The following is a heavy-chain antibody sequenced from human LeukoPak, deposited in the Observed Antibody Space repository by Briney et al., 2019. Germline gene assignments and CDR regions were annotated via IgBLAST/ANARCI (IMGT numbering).Heavy chain of an antibody. CDR1: GYTFTSYY. V-gene: IGHV1-46*01. D-gene: IGHD3-22*01. CDR3: ACPAGYYDSSGYFVFDY. CDR2: INPSGGST. Sequence: ASVKVSCKASGYTFTSYYMHWVRQAPGQGLEWMGIINPSGGSTSYAQKFQGRVTMTRDMSTSTVYMELSSLRSEDTAVYYCACPAGYYDSSGYFVFDYWGQGTLVTVSS. J-gene: IGHJ4*02.